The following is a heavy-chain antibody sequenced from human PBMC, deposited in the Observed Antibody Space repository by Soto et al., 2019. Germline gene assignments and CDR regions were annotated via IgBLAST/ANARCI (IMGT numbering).Heavy chain of an antibody. CDR1: GGSISSGDYY. CDR3: AREVCSGGSCYSEKDYWFDP. CDR2: IYYSWST. J-gene: IGHJ5*02. Sequence: QVQLQESGPGLVKPSQTLSLTCTVSGGSISSGDYYWSWIRQPPGKGLEWIGYIYYSWSTYYNPSLKRLVTISVDTSKNQFSLKLSSVTAADTAVYYCAREVCSGGSCYSEKDYWFDPWGQGTLVTVSS. D-gene: IGHD2-15*01. V-gene: IGHV4-30-4*01.